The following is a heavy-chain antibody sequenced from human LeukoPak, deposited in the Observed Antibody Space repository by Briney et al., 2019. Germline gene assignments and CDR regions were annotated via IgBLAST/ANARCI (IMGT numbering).Heavy chain of an antibody. V-gene: IGHV1-69*13. CDR1: GYTFTGHY. CDR2: IMSIFGSP. CDR3: ATERAVALQNWFDP. J-gene: IGHJ5*02. D-gene: IGHD6-19*01. Sequence: GASVKVSCKASGYTFTGHYMSWVRQAPGQGLEWMGGIMSIFGSPKYAQKFQGRVTITADESTNTAYKELSSLTSDDTAVYYCATERAVALQNWFDPWGQGTLVTVSS.